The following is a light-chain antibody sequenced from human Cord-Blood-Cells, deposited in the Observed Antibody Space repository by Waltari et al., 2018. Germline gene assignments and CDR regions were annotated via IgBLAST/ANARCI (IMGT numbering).Light chain of an antibody. V-gene: IGLV1-36*01. Sequence: QSVLTQPPSVSEAPRQSVTIHCSGSTSNIGNHAVNWYQQLPGKAPKLLLYYDDLLPSGVSDRFSGSKSGTSASLAISVLQSEDEADYYCAAWDDSLNGVVFGGGTKLTVL. CDR3: AAWDDSLNGVV. CDR2: YDD. CDR1: TSNIGNHA. J-gene: IGLJ2*01.